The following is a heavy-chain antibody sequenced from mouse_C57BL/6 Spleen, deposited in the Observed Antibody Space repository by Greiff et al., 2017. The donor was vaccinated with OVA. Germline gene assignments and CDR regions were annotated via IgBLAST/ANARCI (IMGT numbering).Heavy chain of an antibody. D-gene: IGHD4-1*01. CDR3: ARGNWSYYAMDY. CDR1: GYTFTSYG. V-gene: IGHV1-81*01. CDR2: IYPRSGNT. Sequence: VQLQQSGAELARPGASVKLSCKASGYTFTSYGISWVKQRTGQGLEWIGEIYPRSGNTYYNEKFKGKATLTADKPSSTAYMELRSLTSEDSAVYFCARGNWSYYAMDYWGQGTSVTVSS. J-gene: IGHJ4*01.